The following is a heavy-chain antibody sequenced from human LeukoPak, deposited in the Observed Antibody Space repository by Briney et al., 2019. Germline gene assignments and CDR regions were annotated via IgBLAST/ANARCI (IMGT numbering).Heavy chain of an antibody. CDR3: ARQDASGSFDY. CDR2: IYLGDSDT. J-gene: IGHJ4*02. Sequence: GESLKISCKGSGYNFTNYWIHWVRQMPGKGLEWMGIIYLGDSDTGYSPSIQGQVTLSVDKSISTAYLQWSSLKASDTAIFYCARQDASGSFDYWGQGTLVTVSS. V-gene: IGHV5-51*01. D-gene: IGHD3-10*01. CDR1: GYNFTNYW.